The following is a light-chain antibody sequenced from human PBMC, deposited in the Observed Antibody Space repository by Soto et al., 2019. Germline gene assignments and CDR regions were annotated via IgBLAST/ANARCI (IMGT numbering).Light chain of an antibody. Sequence: QSVLTQPHSASGSPGQSVTISCTGTKNDVGFSDFVSWYQHHPGKAPRLIIYEVVQRPSGVPDRFSGSKSGNTASLTVSGLQAADEADYFCKSYAGSNTYVFGSGTKVTVL. J-gene: IGLJ1*01. CDR2: EVV. CDR3: KSYAGSNTYV. V-gene: IGLV2-8*01. CDR1: KNDVGFSDF.